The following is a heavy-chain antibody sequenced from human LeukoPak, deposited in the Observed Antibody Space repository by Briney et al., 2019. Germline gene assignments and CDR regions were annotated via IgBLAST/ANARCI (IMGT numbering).Heavy chain of an antibody. D-gene: IGHD2-15*01. CDR3: ARDQRYCSGGSCSLYYYYGMDV. Sequence: GASVKVSCKASGYTFTSYGISWMRQAPGQGLEWMGWISAYNGNTNYAQKLQGRVTMTTDTSTSTAYMELRSLRSDDTAVYYCARDQRYCSGGSCSLYYYYGMDVWGQGTTVTVSS. V-gene: IGHV1-18*01. J-gene: IGHJ6*02. CDR2: ISAYNGNT. CDR1: GYTFTSYG.